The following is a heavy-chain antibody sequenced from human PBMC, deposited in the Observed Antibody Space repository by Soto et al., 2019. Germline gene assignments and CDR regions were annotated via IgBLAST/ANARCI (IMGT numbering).Heavy chain of an antibody. Sequence: QVQLVESGGGVVQPGRSLRLSCAASGFTFSSYGMHWVRQAPGKGLEWVAVISYDGSNKYYADSVKGRFTISRDNSKNTLYLQMNSLRAEDTAVYYCAKARGGSSGYYYDYFDYWGQGTLVTVSS. CDR3: AKARGGSSGYYYDYFDY. CDR1: GFTFSSYG. D-gene: IGHD3-22*01. J-gene: IGHJ4*02. CDR2: ISYDGSNK. V-gene: IGHV3-30*18.